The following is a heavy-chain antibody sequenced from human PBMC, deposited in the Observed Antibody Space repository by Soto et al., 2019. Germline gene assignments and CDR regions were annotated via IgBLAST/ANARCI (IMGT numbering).Heavy chain of an antibody. V-gene: IGHV1-18*01. CDR3: ARGGSHYDSSDYYTRRVFDI. Sequence: QVQLVQSGAEVEKPGASVKVSCKASGYTFTSYGISWVRQAPGQGLEWMGWISAYNGDTNYAPNLQGRVTMTTNTSTSTAYMELRRLRSDDTAVFYCARGGSHYDSSDYYTRRVFDIWGQGTMVTVSS. J-gene: IGHJ3*02. D-gene: IGHD3-22*01. CDR1: GYTFTSYG. CDR2: ISAYNGDT.